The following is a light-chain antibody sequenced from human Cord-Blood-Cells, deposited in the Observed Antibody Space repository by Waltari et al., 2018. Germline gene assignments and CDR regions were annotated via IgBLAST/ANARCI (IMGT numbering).Light chain of an antibody. CDR2: YDT. V-gene: IGLV3-21*04. J-gene: IGLJ1*01. Sequence: SYVLTQPPSVSVAPGKTARITCGGNNIGSKSVHWYQHKPGQAPVLVIFYDTDRPSGVLERFAGSNCGNTATLTISRVEAGDEADYYCQVWDSISDHYVFGTGTKVTVL. CDR3: QVWDSISDHYV. CDR1: NIGSKS.